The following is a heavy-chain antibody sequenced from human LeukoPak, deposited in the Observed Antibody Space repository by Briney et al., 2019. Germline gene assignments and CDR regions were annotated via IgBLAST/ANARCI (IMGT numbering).Heavy chain of an antibody. D-gene: IGHD3-22*01. J-gene: IGHJ4*02. CDR2: IYYSGST. Sequence: PSETLSLTCTVSGGSISSYYWSWIRQPPGKGLEWIGYIYYSGSTNYNPSLKSRVTISVDTSKSQFSLKLSSVTAADTAVYYCSRDHYDSSGYLCGWGQGTLVTVSS. CDR1: GGSISSYY. CDR3: SRDHYDSSGYLCG. V-gene: IGHV4-59*12.